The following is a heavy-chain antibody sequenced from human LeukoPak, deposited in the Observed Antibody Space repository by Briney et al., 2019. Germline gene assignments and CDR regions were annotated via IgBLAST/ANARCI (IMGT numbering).Heavy chain of an antibody. Sequence: APVKVSCKASGYTFTGYYMHWVRQAPGHGLEWMGWINPNSGGTNYAQKFQGRVTMTRDTSISTAYMELSRLRSDDTAVYYCARGGVALSYYGMDVWGQGTTVTVSS. CDR2: INPNSGGT. CDR1: GYTFTGYY. CDR3: ARGGVALSYYGMDV. V-gene: IGHV1-2*02. D-gene: IGHD2-8*01. J-gene: IGHJ6*02.